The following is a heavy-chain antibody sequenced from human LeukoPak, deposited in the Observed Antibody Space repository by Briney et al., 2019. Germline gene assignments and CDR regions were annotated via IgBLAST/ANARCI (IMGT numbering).Heavy chain of an antibody. D-gene: IGHD2-15*01. Sequence: GGSLRLSCAASGFTFCSYSMNWVRQAPGKGLEWVSSISSSSSYIYYADSVKGRFTISRDNANNSLYLQMNSLRAEDTAVYYCARTIEEYCRGGSCYHYYFDYWGQGTLVTVSS. CDR3: ARTIEEYCRGGSCYHYYFDY. CDR1: GFTFCSYS. V-gene: IGHV3-21*01. J-gene: IGHJ4*02. CDR2: ISSSSSYI.